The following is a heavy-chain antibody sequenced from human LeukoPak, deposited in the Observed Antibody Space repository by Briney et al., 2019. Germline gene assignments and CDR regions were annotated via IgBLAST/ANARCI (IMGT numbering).Heavy chain of an antibody. CDR2: IYYSGST. V-gene: IGHV4-31*03. J-gene: IGHJ6*02. Sequence: PSQTLSLTCTVSGGSISSGGYYWSWIRQHPGTGLEWIGYIYYSGSTYYNPSLKSRVTISVDTSKNQFSLKLSSVTAADTAVYYCARDPIITIFGVVRRGTDYYGMDVWGQGTTVTVSS. CDR3: ARDPIITIFGVVRRGTDYYGMDV. CDR1: GGSISSGGYY. D-gene: IGHD3-3*01.